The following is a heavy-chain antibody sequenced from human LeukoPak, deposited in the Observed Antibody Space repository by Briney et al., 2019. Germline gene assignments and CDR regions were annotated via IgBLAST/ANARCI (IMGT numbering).Heavy chain of an antibody. J-gene: IGHJ4*02. Sequence: GGSLRRSCAASGFTFISYAMSWVRQAPGKGLEWVSAISGSGGSTYYADSVKGRFTISRDNSKNTLYLQMNSLRAEDTAVYYCAKTCPISGYGIYGHFPKYYFDYWGQGTLVPVSS. CDR3: AKTCPISGYGIYGHFPKYYFDY. CDR1: GFTFISYA. CDR2: ISGSGGST. D-gene: IGHD5-12*01. V-gene: IGHV3-23*01.